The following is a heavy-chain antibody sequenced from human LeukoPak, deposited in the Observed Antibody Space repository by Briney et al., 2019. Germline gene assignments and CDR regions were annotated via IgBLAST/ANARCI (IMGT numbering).Heavy chain of an antibody. CDR3: ARVLYDRTGNNWFDP. CDR1: GYAFTSYG. Sequence: ASAKVSCKASGYAFTSYGISWVRQAPGQGLEWMGWISAYNGNTNYAQKLQGRVTMTTDTSTSTAYMELRSLRSDDTAVYYCARVLYDRTGNNWFDPWGQGTLVTVSS. CDR2: ISAYNGNT. V-gene: IGHV1-18*01. J-gene: IGHJ5*02. D-gene: IGHD3-22*01.